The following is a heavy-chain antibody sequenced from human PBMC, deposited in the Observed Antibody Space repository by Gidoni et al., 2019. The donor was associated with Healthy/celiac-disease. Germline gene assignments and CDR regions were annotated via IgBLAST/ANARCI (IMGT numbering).Heavy chain of an antibody. CDR3: ARLGRWGFDY. D-gene: IGHD7-27*01. CDR1: GGSISSISYY. Sequence: QLQLQESGPGLVKPSETMSLTCTVSGGSISSISYYWGWFRQPPGKGLELIWSIYSRGSTYYHPSLKSRVTISVDTSKDQFSLKLSSVTAADTAVYYCARLGRWGFDYWGQGTLVTVSS. J-gene: IGHJ4*02. V-gene: IGHV4-39*07. CDR2: IYSRGST.